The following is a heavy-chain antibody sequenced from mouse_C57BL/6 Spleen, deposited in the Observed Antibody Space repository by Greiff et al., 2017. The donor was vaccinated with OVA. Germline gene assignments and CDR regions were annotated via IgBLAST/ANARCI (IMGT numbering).Heavy chain of an antibody. J-gene: IGHJ4*01. D-gene: IGHD1-1*01. CDR3: ARRGSSYAYAMDY. V-gene: IGHV1-80*01. CDR1: GYAFSSYW. CDR2: IYPGDGDT. Sequence: VQLQQSGAELVKPGASVKISCKASGYAFSSYWMNWVKQRPGKGLEWIGQIYPGDGDTNYNGKFKGKATLTADKSSSTAYMQLSSLTSEDSAVYFCARRGSSYAYAMDYWGKGTSVTVSS.